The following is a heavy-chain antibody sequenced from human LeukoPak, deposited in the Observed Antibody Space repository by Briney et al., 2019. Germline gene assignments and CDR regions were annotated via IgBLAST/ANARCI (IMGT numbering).Heavy chain of an antibody. CDR2: INHNGNT. J-gene: IGHJ4*02. D-gene: IGHD4-17*01. V-gene: IGHV4-39*01. CDR3: ARLLYYGDYSDY. CDR1: GGPIISGSHH. Sequence: SETLSLTCTVSGGPIISGSHHWGWIRQPPAKGLEWIGRINHNGNTHQNPSLRSRVTISVDTSKDHLSLKLSSVTAADTAVYFCARLLYYGDYSDYWGQGTLVTVSS.